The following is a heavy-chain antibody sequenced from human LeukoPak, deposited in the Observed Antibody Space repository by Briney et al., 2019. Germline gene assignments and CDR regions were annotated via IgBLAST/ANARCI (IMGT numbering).Heavy chain of an antibody. Sequence: PGGSLRLSCAASGFTFSSYWMSWVRQAPGKGLEWVANIKQDGSEKYYVDSVKGRFTISRDNAKNSLYLQMNSLGAEDTAVYYCAKDLGPGSYGYGGYFDYWGQGTLVTVSS. CDR3: AKDLGPGSYGYGGYFDY. V-gene: IGHV3-7*03. CDR2: IKQDGSEK. J-gene: IGHJ4*02. D-gene: IGHD5-18*01. CDR1: GFTFSSYW.